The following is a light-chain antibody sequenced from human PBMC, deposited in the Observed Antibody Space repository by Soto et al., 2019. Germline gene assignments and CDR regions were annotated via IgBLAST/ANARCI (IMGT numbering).Light chain of an antibody. CDR3: SSYTSSFYV. Sequence: QSVLTQPASVSGSPGQSITISCTGTSSDVGGYNYVSWYQQHPGKAPKLMFYDVSNRPSGVSNRFSGSKSGNTASLTISGLQAEDEADYYCSSYTSSFYVFGTGTQLTVL. J-gene: IGLJ1*01. CDR1: SSDVGGYNY. CDR2: DVS. V-gene: IGLV2-14*01.